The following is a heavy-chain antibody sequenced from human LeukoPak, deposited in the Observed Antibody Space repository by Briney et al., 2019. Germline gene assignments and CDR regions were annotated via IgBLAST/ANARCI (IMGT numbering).Heavy chain of an antibody. J-gene: IGHJ6*02. Sequence: GASVKVSCKASGYTFTMYYIHWVRQAPGQGLEWMGRINPILGVADYAQKFQGRVTITADKATGTAYMELSSLRSEDTAVYYCAREGIPGIAAAGLYYYYVMDVWGQGTTVTVSS. CDR3: AREGIPGIAAAGLYYYYVMDV. CDR2: INPILGVA. CDR1: GYTFTMYY. D-gene: IGHD6-13*01. V-gene: IGHV1-69*04.